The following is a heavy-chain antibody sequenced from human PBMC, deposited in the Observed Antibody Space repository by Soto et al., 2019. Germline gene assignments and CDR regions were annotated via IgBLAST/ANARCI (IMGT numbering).Heavy chain of an antibody. D-gene: IGHD6-19*01. Sequence: GGSLSLSCAASGFTFNNYAMTWVRQAPGKGLEWVSGISGSGRSTYYADSVKGLFTISRDNSKNTLYLQMNSLRDEDTALYYCAKGRDEYSSAWFVDWGQGTLVTVSS. CDR3: AKGRDEYSSAWFVD. V-gene: IGHV3-23*01. CDR2: ISGSGRST. CDR1: GFTFNNYA. J-gene: IGHJ5*02.